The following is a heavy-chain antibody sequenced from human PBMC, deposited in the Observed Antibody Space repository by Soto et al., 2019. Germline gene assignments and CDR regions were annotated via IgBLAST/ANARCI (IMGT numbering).Heavy chain of an antibody. D-gene: IGHD5-18*01. CDR1: GFTVSSNY. Sequence: GGSLRLSCAASGFTVSSNYMTWVRQAPGKGLEWVSAIYSGGGTYYADSVKGRFTISRDNSKNTLYLQMNSLRAEDTAVYYCARDQPGYSYGYGLGYWGQGTLVTVSS. J-gene: IGHJ4*02. CDR3: ARDQPGYSYGYGLGY. V-gene: IGHV3-53*01. CDR2: IYSGGGT.